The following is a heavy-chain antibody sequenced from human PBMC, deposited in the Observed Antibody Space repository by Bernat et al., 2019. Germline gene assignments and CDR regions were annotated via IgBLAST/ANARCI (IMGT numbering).Heavy chain of an antibody. CDR2: ISYDGSNK. CDR1: GFTFSSYG. D-gene: IGHD6-19*01. J-gene: IGHJ6*02. Sequence: QVQLVESGGGVVQPGRSLRLSCAASGFTFSSYGMHWVRQAPGKGLEWVAVISYDGSNKYYADSVKGRFTISRDNSKNTLYLQMNSLRAEDTAVYYCAKDQAVACPGGYYYLLYGNGGWGQGTTVTVSS. CDR3: AKDQAVACPGGYYYLLYGNGG. V-gene: IGHV3-30*18.